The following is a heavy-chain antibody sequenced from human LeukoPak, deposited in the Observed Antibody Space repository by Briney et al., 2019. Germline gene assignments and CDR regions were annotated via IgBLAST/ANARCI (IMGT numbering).Heavy chain of an antibody. CDR1: GGSISSGDYY. V-gene: IGHV4-30-4*02. D-gene: IGHD6-13*01. Sequence: SETLSLTCTVSGGSISSGDYYWSWIRQPPGKGLEWIGYIYYSGSTYYNPSLKSRVTISVDTSKNQFSLKLSSVTAADTAVYYCARAIGYSSSWTPWFDPWGQGTLVTVSS. J-gene: IGHJ5*02. CDR3: ARAIGYSSSWTPWFDP. CDR2: IYYSGST.